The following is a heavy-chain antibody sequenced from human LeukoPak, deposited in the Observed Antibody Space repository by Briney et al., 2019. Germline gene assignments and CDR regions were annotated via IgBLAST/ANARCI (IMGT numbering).Heavy chain of an antibody. V-gene: IGHV1-2*02. CDR3: ARTGGSYELYYFDY. CDR1: GYTFTSYA. D-gene: IGHD1-26*01. CDR2: INPNSGGT. Sequence: GASLKVSCKASGYTFTSYAMNWVRQAPGRRLEWMGWINPNSGGTNYAQKFQGRVTMTRDTSISTAYMELSRLRSDDTAVYYCARTGGSYELYYFDYWGQGTLVTVSS. J-gene: IGHJ4*02.